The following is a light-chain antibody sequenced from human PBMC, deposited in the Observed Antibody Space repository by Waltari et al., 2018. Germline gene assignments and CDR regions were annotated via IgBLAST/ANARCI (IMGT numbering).Light chain of an antibody. CDR3: QSYDSSLSGYV. V-gene: IGLV1-40*01. Sequence: QSVLTQPPSLSGAPGQRVTISCTGSSSNIGADYDVHWYQQLPGTSPKLLSYGIHTGPAGVPDRFSGSKSDTSASLAITGLQAEDEADYYCQSYDSSLSGYVFGTGTKVTVL. J-gene: IGLJ1*01. CDR1: SSNIGADYD. CDR2: GIH.